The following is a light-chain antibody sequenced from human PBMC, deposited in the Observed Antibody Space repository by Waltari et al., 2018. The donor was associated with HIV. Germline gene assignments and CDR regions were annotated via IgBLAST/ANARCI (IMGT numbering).Light chain of an antibody. V-gene: IGLV1-44*01. CDR3: AAWDDSLNGFWV. CDR1: SSNIGSNT. Sequence: QSVLTQPPSASGTPGQRVTISCSGRSSNIGSNTVNWYQQLPGTAPKLLIYSNSQRPSGVPDRFSGSKSCTSASLAISGLQSEDEADYYCAAWDDSLNGFWVFGGGTKLTVL. CDR2: SNS. J-gene: IGLJ3*02.